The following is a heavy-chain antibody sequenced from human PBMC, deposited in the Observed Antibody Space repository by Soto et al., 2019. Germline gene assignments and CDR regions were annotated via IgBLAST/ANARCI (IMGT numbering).Heavy chain of an antibody. CDR1: GFTFSSYA. D-gene: IGHD2-15*01. CDR2: ISGSGGST. Sequence: GGSLRLSCAASGFTFSSYAMSWVRQAPGKGLEWVSAISGSGGSTYYADSVKGRFTISRDNSKNTLYLQMNSLRAEDTAVYYCAKAGGDIVVVVAAPDAFDIWGQGTMVTVSS. J-gene: IGHJ3*02. CDR3: AKAGGDIVVVVAAPDAFDI. V-gene: IGHV3-23*01.